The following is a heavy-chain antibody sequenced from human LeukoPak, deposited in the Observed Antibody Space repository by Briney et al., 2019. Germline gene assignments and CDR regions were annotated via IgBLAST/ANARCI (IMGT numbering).Heavy chain of an antibody. CDR1: GYTFTGYY. CDR2: INPNSGGT. J-gene: IGHJ3*02. Sequence: ASVKVSCKASGYTFTGYYMHWVRQAPGQGLEWMGWINPNSGGTNYAQKFQGRVTMTRDTSISTAYMELSRLRSDDTAVYYCAREHSSGYYFDAFDIWGQGTMVTVSS. V-gene: IGHV1-2*02. D-gene: IGHD3-22*01. CDR3: AREHSSGYYFDAFDI.